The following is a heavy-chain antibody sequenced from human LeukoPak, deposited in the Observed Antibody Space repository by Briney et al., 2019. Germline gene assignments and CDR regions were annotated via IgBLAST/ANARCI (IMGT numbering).Heavy chain of an antibody. CDR3: ARDRDS. CDR1: GFTVSSHY. CDR2: ICSGGST. J-gene: IGHJ4*02. V-gene: IGHV3-53*01. Sequence: HPGGSLRLSCAASGFTVSSHYMSWVRQATGKGLEWVSVICSGGSTYYADSVKGRFTISRDNSKNTLYLQMNSLRAEDTAVYYCARDRDSWGQGTLVTVSS. D-gene: IGHD3-22*01.